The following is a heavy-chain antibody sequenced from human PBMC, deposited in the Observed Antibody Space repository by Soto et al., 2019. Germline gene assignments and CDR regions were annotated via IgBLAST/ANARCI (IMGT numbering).Heavy chain of an antibody. J-gene: IGHJ3*02. Sequence: SQTLSLTCAISGDSVSSNGAAWNWIRQSPSRGLEWLGRTYYRSKWYNDYAVSVKSRISINPDTSKNQFSLQLNSVTPEDTAVYYCATQHSNSWYGNAFDIWGQGTLVTVSS. V-gene: IGHV6-1*01. D-gene: IGHD6-13*01. CDR1: GDSVSSNGAA. CDR2: TYYRSKWYN. CDR3: ATQHSNSWYGNAFDI.